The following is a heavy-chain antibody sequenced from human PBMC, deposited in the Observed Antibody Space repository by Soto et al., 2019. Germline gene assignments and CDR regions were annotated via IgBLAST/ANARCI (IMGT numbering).Heavy chain of an antibody. V-gene: IGHV4-61*01. CDR2: IYYSGST. J-gene: IGHJ6*02. D-gene: IGHD3-3*01. Sequence: QVQLQESGPGLVKPSETLSLTCTVSGGSVSSGSYYWSWIRQPPGKGLEWIGYIYYSGSTNYNPSLKSRVTIAVDTSKNQFALKLSSVTAADTAVYYWARDHRGCLEWLLGYGMDVWGQGTTVTVSS. CDR1: GGSVSSGSYY. CDR3: ARDHRGCLEWLLGYGMDV.